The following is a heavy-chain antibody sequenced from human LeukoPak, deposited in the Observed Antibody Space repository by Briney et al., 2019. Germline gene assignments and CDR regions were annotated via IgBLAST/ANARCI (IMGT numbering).Heavy chain of an antibody. CDR3: TRDSRIVVPAAIRY. CDR1: GFTFGGYA. D-gene: IGHD2-2*01. V-gene: IGHV3-49*03. J-gene: IGHJ4*02. CDR2: IRSKASGGTT. Sequence: GGSLRLSCTASGFTFGGYAMSWFRQPPGKGLEWVGFIRSKASGGTTEYVASVKGRFTISRDDSKSIAYLQMNSLKTEDTAVYYCTRDSRIVVPAAIRYWGQGTLVTVSS.